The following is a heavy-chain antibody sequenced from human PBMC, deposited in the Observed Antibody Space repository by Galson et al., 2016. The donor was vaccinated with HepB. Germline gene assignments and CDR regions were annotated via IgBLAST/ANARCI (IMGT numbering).Heavy chain of an antibody. Sequence: CAISGDSVSSNSAGWNWIRQSPSRGLERLGRTFYRSNWQNDYAESVKSRITINPDTSKNQFSLQLNSVTPEDTAVYYCARTYLLGSVFGRWGQGTLVTVSS. CDR3: ARTYLLGSVFGR. V-gene: IGHV6-1*01. J-gene: IGHJ4*02. CDR2: TFYRSNWQN. CDR1: GDSVSSNSAG. D-gene: IGHD3-3*02.